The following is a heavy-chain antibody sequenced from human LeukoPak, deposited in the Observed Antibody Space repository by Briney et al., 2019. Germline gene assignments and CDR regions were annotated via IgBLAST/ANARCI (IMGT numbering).Heavy chain of an antibody. D-gene: IGHD3-22*01. J-gene: IGHJ5*02. CDR2: IYYSGST. CDR1: GDSISSHY. Sequence: SETLSLTCTASGDSISSHYWSWIRQPPGKGLERIGYIYYSGSTSYNHCFKSRVTISVDTSKNQFYLKLSPVTAADTAVYYCARHLDSSGYSSRVGGFDPWGQGTLVTVSA. CDR3: ARHLDSSGYSSRVGGFDP. V-gene: IGHV4-59*11.